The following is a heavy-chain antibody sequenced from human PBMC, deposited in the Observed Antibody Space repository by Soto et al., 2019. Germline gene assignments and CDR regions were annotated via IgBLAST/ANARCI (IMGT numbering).Heavy chain of an antibody. J-gene: IGHJ4*02. V-gene: IGHV4-59*01. CDR1: GGSISSDY. CDR3: ARVESGTFDY. CDR2: IFYSGST. D-gene: IGHD6-13*01. Sequence: SETLSLTCTVSGGSISSDYWGWIRQPPGKGLYWIGYIFYSGSTNYNPSLKSRVTISVDTSKKQFSLKLTSVTAADTAMYYCARVESGTFDYWGQGTLVTVSS.